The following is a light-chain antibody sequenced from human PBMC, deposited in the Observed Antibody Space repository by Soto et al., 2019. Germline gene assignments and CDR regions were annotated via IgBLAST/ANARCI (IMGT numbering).Light chain of an antibody. Sequence: DSEMTQAASSLSAYLGDRVTITCRASQGIGIYLAWFQQRPGKVPKLLIYAASTLQSGVPSRFSGSGSGTDFTLTISSLQPEDVATYYCQKYNSAPLTFGGGTKVDIK. CDR2: AAS. J-gene: IGKJ4*01. CDR3: QKYNSAPLT. V-gene: IGKV1-27*01. CDR1: QGIGIY.